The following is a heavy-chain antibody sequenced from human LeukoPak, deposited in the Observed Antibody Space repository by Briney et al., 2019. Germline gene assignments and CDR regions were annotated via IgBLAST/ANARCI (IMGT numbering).Heavy chain of an antibody. J-gene: IGHJ4*02. CDR1: GFTFSSYA. D-gene: IGHD3-22*01. CDR3: ARKGFDYYDSSGYFLIDY. Sequence: GGSLRLSCAASGFTFSSYAMSWVRQAPGKGLEWVSSISSSSSYIYYADSVKGRFTISRDNAKNSLYLQMNSLRAEDTAVYYCARKGFDYYDSSGYFLIDYWGQGTLVTVSS. V-gene: IGHV3-21*01. CDR2: ISSSSSYI.